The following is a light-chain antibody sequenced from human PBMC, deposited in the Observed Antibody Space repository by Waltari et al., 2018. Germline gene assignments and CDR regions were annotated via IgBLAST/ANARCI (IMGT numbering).Light chain of an antibody. J-gene: IGLJ2*01. CDR1: SSNIGAGYA. CDR2: GNS. Sequence: QSVLTQPPSVSGAPGQRVTISCTGSSSNIGAGYAVHWYQQLPGTAPNLLTYGNSNRPSGVPDRFSGSKSGTSASLAITGLQAEDEADYYCQSYDSSLSVVVFGGGTKLTVL. V-gene: IGLV1-40*01. CDR3: QSYDSSLSVVV.